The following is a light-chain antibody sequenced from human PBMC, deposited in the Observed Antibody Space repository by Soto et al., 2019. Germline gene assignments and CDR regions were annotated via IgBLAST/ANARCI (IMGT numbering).Light chain of an antibody. CDR1: QTISSNY. J-gene: IGKJ4*01. CDR3: QQYGRSPLT. CDR2: GAS. Sequence: EIVLTQSPGTLSLSPGERATLSCRASQTISSNYLAWYQQKPGQAPRLLISGASRRATGIPDRFSGSGSGTDFTLSISRLEPEDCAVYYCQQYGRSPLTFGGGTKVEIK. V-gene: IGKV3-20*01.